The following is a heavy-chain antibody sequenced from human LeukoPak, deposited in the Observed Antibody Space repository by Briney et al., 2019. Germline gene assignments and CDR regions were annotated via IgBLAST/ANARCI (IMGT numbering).Heavy chain of an antibody. V-gene: IGHV1-2*02. J-gene: IGHJ4*02. Sequence: ASVKVSCKASGYTFTDYYLHWVQQAPGHGLEWMGWINPKTGVTKYAQNFQGRVTMTRDTSISTAYMEVSRLRSDDTAVFYCARDLAMYSPDLDYWGQGTQVTVSS. CDR2: INPKTGVT. D-gene: IGHD1-26*01. CDR1: GYTFTDYY. CDR3: ARDLAMYSPDLDY.